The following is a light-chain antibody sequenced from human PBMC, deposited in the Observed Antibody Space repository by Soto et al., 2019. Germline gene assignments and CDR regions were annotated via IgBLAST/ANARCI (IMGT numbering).Light chain of an antibody. CDR1: QSVSSSY. V-gene: IGKV3-20*01. J-gene: IGKJ1*01. CDR3: QQYAGPPTT. CDR2: GAS. Sequence: IVCPQSHGTLSFSPGERAPLSCRASQSVSSSYLAWYQQKPGQAPRLLIYGASSRATGIPDRFSGGGSGTDFTLTISRLEPEDFAVYFCQQYAGPPTTFGQGTKVDIK.